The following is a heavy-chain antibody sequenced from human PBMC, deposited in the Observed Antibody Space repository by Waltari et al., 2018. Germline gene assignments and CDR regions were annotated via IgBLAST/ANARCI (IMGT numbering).Heavy chain of an antibody. CDR2: IYSGGST. V-gene: IGHV3-53*01. D-gene: IGHD1-7*01. CDR1: GFTVSSNY. J-gene: IGHJ4*02. Sequence: EVQLVESGGGLIQPGGSLRLSCAASGFTVSSNYMSWVRQAPGKGLEWVSVIYSGGSTYYADSVKGRFTISRDNSKNTLYLQMNSLRAEDTAVYYCARDRRGRLGTTGQDRDYWGQGTLVTVSS. CDR3: ARDRRGRLGTTGQDRDY.